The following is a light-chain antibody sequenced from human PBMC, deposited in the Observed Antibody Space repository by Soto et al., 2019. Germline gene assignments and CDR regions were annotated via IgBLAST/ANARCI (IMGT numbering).Light chain of an antibody. J-gene: IGKJ1*01. Sequence: DIQMTQSPSTLSATVGDRVTITCRASQSISSWLAWYQQKPGKAPKLLIYDASSLESGVPSRFSGSGSGTDFTLTISSLQPDDFGTYYCQCYSSYPWTLGQGTKVDIK. CDR3: QCYSSYPWT. CDR1: QSISSW. V-gene: IGKV1-5*01. CDR2: DAS.